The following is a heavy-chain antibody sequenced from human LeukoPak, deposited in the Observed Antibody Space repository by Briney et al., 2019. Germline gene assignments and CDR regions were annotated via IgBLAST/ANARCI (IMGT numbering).Heavy chain of an antibody. CDR2: ISSSGSTI. CDR1: GFTFSSYE. Sequence: GGSLRLSCAASGFTFSSYEMNWVRQAPGKALEWVSYISSSGSTIYYADSVKGRFTISRDNAKNSLYLQMNSLRAEDTAVYYCARLNSVLFDWYFDLWGRGTLVTVSS. V-gene: IGHV3-48*03. CDR3: ARLNSVLFDWYFDL. D-gene: IGHD3-10*01. J-gene: IGHJ2*01.